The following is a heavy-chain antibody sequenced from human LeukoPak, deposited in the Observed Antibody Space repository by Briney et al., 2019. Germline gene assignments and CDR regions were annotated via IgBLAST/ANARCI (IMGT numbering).Heavy chain of an antibody. CDR1: GGSFSGYY. V-gene: IGHV4-34*01. D-gene: IGHD2-2*01. J-gene: IGHJ3*02. CDR3: ARRGPPDIVVVPAAEVAFDI. Sequence: SETLSLTCAVYGGSFSGYYWSWIRQPPGKGLEWIGEINHSGSTNYNPSLKSRVTISVDTSKNQFSLKLSSVTAADTAVYYCARRGPPDIVVVPAAEVAFDIWGQGTMVTVSS. CDR2: INHSGST.